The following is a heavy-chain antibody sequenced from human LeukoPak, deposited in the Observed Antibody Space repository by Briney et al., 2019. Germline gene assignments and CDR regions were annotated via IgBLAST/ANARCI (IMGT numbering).Heavy chain of an antibody. V-gene: IGHV3-48*03. CDR1: GFTLSRFQ. J-gene: IGHJ6*02. Sequence: GGSLGLSCAASGFTLSRFQMNWVRQAPGKGLEWLSYIDRSGESSNNADSVKGRFIISRDNAKNSLYLQMNSLRDEDTAVYYCARDASYFDSSGYANNYYCGMDVWGQGTTVTVSS. CDR3: ARDASYFDSSGYANNYYCGMDV. D-gene: IGHD3-22*01. CDR2: IDRSGESS.